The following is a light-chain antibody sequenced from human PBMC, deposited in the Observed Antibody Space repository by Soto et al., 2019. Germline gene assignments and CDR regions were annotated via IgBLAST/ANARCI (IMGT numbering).Light chain of an antibody. J-gene: IGKJ5*01. V-gene: IGKV3-20*01. CDR1: QSISSSF. Sequence: EIVLTQSPGILSLSPAERASLSCGASQSISSSFLAWYQQKPGQAPRLLIYGASSRATGIPDRFSGTGSETDFTLTISRLEPEDFAVYYRQQSDNSPITFGQGTRLEIK. CDR2: GAS. CDR3: QQSDNSPIT.